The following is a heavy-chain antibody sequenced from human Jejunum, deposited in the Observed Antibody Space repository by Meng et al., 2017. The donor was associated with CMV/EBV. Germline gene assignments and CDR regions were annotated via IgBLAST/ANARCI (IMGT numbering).Heavy chain of an antibody. CDR3: ARLLWSGDVYFDY. CDR1: GSINTGGNF. V-gene: IGHV4-31*02. D-gene: IGHD3-3*01. CDR2: IYYFRGGT. J-gene: IGHJ4*02. Sequence: GSINTGGNFWSWIRQHPGKGLEWIGNIYYFRGGTNYNPSFKSRVTISMDTSKNQFSLKLTSVTAADTAVYYCARLLWSGDVYFDYWGQGTRVTVSS.